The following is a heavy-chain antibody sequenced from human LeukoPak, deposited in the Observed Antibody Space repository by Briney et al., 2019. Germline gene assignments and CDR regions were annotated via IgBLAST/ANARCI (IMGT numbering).Heavy chain of an antibody. CDR3: ARGGGHYSSSSDAFDI. CDR1: GYTFTGYY. J-gene: IGHJ3*02. CDR2: INPNSGGT. V-gene: IGHV1-2*02. Sequence: ASVKVSCKASGYTFTGYYMHWVRQAPGQGLEWMGWINPNSGGTNYAQKFQGRVTMTRDTSISTAYMELSRLRSDDTAVYYCARGGGHYSSSSDAFDIWGQGTMVTVSS. D-gene: IGHD6-6*01.